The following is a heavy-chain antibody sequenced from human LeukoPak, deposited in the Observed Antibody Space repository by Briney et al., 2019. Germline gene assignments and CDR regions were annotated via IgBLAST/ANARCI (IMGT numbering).Heavy chain of an antibody. D-gene: IGHD2-2*01. V-gene: IGHV4-61*02. CDR1: GGSLSSGSYY. J-gene: IGHJ3*02. Sequence: PSQTLSLTCTVSGGSLSSGSYYWSWIRQPAGKGLEWIGRIYTSGGTNYNPSLKSRVTISVDTSKNQFSLKLSSVTAADTAVYYCARFGRYCSSTSCLYAFDIWGQGTMVTVSS. CDR2: IYTSGGT. CDR3: ARFGRYCSSTSCLYAFDI.